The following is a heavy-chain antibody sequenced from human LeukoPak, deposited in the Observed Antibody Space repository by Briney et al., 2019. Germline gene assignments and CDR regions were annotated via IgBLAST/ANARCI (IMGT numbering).Heavy chain of an antibody. CDR1: GFTFSSYS. D-gene: IGHD2-2*01. V-gene: IGHV3-21*01. CDR2: ISSSSSYI. Sequence: GGSLRLSCAASGFTFSSYSMNWVRQVPGKGLEWVSSISSSSSYIYYADSVKGRFTISRDNAKNSLYLQMNSLRAEDTAVYYCARSPPYPLDYFDYWGQGNLVTVSS. CDR3: ARSPPYPLDYFDY. J-gene: IGHJ4*02.